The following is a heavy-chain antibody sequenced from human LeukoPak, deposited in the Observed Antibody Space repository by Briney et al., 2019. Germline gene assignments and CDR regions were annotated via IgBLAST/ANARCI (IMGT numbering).Heavy chain of an antibody. V-gene: IGHV1-8*02. CDR1: GYTFTSYD. CDR3: ARGGPSRGSGFYYFDY. CDR2: INPNSGDR. D-gene: IGHD6-19*01. J-gene: IGHJ4*02. Sequence: ASVKVSCKASGYTFTSYDITWVRQATGQGLEWMGRINPNSGDRGYAQKFQGRVTMTRDTSISTAYMELSRLRSDDTAIYYCARGGPSRGSGFYYFDYWGQGTLVTVSS.